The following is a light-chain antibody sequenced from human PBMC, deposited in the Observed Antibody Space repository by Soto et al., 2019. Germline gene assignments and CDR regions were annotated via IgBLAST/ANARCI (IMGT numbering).Light chain of an antibody. Sequence: EIVLTQSPVTLSVSPGERATLSCRASQNINSNLAWYQQKPGQAPTLLIYGALTRVMGIPVRFSGSESGTEFTLTISSLQSEDFAVYYCQQYNNWPPITFGQGTRLEIK. J-gene: IGKJ5*01. CDR2: GAL. CDR1: QNINSN. CDR3: QQYNNWPPIT. V-gene: IGKV3D-15*01.